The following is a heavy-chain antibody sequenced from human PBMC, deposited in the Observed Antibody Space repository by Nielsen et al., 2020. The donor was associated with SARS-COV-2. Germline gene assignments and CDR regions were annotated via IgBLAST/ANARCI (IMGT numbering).Heavy chain of an antibody. CDR1: GYTFTSYG. Sequence: ASVKVSCKASGYTFTSYGISWVRQAPGQGLEWMGWINTNTGNPTYAQGFTGRFVFSLDTSVSKAYLQISSLKAEDTAVYYCAGELRWFDPWGQGTLVTVSS. D-gene: IGHD4-17*01. CDR3: AGELRWFDP. J-gene: IGHJ5*02. V-gene: IGHV7-4-1*02. CDR2: INTNTGNP.